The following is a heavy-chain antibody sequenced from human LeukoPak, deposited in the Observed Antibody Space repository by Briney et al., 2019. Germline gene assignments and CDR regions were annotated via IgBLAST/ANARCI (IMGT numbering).Heavy chain of an antibody. CDR3: ARVGRVAAAQGYFQH. Sequence: GGSLRLSCAAPGFTFSSYWMHWVRQAPGKGLVWVSRINSDGSSTSYADSAKGRFTISRDNAKNTLYLQMNSLRAEDTAVYYCARVGRVAAAQGYFQHWGQGTLVTVSS. J-gene: IGHJ1*01. CDR1: GFTFSSYW. V-gene: IGHV3-74*01. D-gene: IGHD6-13*01. CDR2: INSDGSST.